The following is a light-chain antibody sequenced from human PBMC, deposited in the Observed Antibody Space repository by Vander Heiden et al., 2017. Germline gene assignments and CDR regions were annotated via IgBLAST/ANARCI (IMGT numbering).Light chain of an antibody. CDR3: QQIDSNPTHT. Sequence: DIQMTQSPSSLSASVGDRVTITCRASQSISSYLNWYQQKPGKAPKLLIYAASSLQSGVPSRFSGSGSGTDFTLTISSRQPEDFATYYCQQIDSNPTHTFGQGTRLEIK. J-gene: IGKJ5*01. CDR1: QSISSY. CDR2: AAS. V-gene: IGKV1-39*01.